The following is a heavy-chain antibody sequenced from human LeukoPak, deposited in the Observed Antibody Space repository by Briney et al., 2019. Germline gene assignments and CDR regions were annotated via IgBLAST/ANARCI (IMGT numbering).Heavy chain of an antibody. CDR3: ARAPLYYFDY. J-gene: IGHJ4*02. V-gene: IGHV4-61*02. CDR2: IYTSGST. Sequence: SQTLSLTCTVSGGSISSGSYYWSWIRQPAGKGLEWIGRIYTSGSTNYNPSLKSRVTISVDTSKNQFSLKLSSVTAADTAVYYCARAPLYYFDYWGQGTLVTVSS. CDR1: GGSISSGSYY.